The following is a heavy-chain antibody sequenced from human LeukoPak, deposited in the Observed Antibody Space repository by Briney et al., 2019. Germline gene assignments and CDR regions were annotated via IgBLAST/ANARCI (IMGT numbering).Heavy chain of an antibody. Sequence: SETLSLTCTVSGGSISSYYWSWIRQPPGKGLEWIGYIYYSGSTNYNPSLKSRVTISVDTSKNQFSLKLSSVTAADTAVYYCARHVTYSSGWFLGLYYFDYWGQGTLVTVS. D-gene: IGHD6-19*01. CDR3: ARHVTYSSGWFLGLYYFDY. J-gene: IGHJ4*02. V-gene: IGHV4-59*08. CDR2: IYYSGST. CDR1: GGSISSYY.